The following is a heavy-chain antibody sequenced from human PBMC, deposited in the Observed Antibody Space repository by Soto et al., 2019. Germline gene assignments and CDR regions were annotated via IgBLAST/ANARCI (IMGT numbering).Heavy chain of an antibody. J-gene: IGHJ3*02. CDR3: ARIIRGYDYAFDI. CDR2: IDWDDDK. CDR1: GFSLSTSGMC. Sequence: SGPTLVNPTQTLTLTCTFSGFSLSTSGMCVSWIRQPPGKALEWLARIDWDDDKYYSTSLKTKLTISKDTSKNQVVLTMTNMDPVDTAKYYCARIIRGYDYAFDIWGQGTMVTVSS. V-gene: IGHV2-70*11. D-gene: IGHD5-12*01.